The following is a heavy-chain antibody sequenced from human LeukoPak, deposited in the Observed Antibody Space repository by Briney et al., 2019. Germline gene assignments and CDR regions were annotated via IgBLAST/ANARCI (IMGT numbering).Heavy chain of an antibody. CDR1: GFTFSSYS. D-gene: IGHD5-12*01. CDR2: VSENGRAT. V-gene: IGHV3-23*01. J-gene: IGHJ4*02. Sequence: GGSLRLSCAASGFTFSSYSMTWVRQAPGKGLEWVSFVSENGRATDYADSVRGRFAISRDSSENTLYLQMTSLRAEDTAVYYCALRLMSGYDWGYYFDYWGQGTLVTVSS. CDR3: ALRLMSGYDWGYYFDY.